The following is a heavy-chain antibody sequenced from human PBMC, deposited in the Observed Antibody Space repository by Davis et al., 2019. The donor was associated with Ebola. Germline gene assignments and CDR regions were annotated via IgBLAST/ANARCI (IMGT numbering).Heavy chain of an antibody. V-gene: IGHV3-66*01. Sequence: PGGSLRLSCAASGLTVSSKYMSWVRQAPGKGLEWVSVIYTGGSTEYTDSVKGRFTISRDNAKNSLYLQMNSLRAEDTAVYYCARGRYGSGDYWGQGTLVTVSS. CDR1: GLTVSSKY. CDR2: IYTGGST. J-gene: IGHJ4*02. CDR3: ARGRYGSGDY. D-gene: IGHD5-18*01.